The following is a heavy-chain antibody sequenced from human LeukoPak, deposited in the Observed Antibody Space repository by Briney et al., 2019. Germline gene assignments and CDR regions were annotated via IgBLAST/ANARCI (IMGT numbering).Heavy chain of an antibody. Sequence: GGSLRLSCAASGFTVSSNYMSWVRQAPGKGLEWVSVIYSGGSTYYADSVKGRFTISRDNSKNTLYLQMHSLRAEDTAVYYCARARYSYNEFCFDYWGQGTLVTVSS. J-gene: IGHJ4*02. CDR2: IYSGGST. CDR3: ARARYSYNEFCFDY. V-gene: IGHV3-66*01. D-gene: IGHD5-18*01. CDR1: GFTVSSNY.